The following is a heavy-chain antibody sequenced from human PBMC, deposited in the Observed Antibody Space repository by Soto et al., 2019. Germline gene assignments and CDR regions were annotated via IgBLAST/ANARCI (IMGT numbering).Heavy chain of an antibody. V-gene: IGHV3-64*01. CDR2: ISSNGGSK. CDR3: ARGPGYYFDY. CDR1: ECTFINYA. Sequence: WRPKRDSWTAAECTFINYAMHWVRQAPGKGLEYVSAISSNGGSKYYANSVKGRFTISRDNSKNTLYLQMGSLRAEDMAVYYCARGPGYYFDYWGQGTLVTVSS. J-gene: IGHJ4*02.